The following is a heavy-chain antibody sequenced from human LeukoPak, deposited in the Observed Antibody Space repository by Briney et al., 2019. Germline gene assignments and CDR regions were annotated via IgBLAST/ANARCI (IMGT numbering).Heavy chain of an antibody. D-gene: IGHD2-15*01. Sequence: SVNVSCKASGGTFSSYAISWVRQAPGQGLEWMGRIIPILGIANYAQKFQGRVTITADKSTSTDYMELSSLRSEDTAVYYCARRMMGSYYYYGMDVWGQGTTVTVSS. CDR3: ARRMMGSYYYYGMDV. J-gene: IGHJ6*02. CDR1: GGTFSSYA. V-gene: IGHV1-69*04. CDR2: IIPILGIA.